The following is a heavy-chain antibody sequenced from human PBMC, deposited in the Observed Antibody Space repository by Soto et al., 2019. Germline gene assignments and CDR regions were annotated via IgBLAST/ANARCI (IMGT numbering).Heavy chain of an antibody. V-gene: IGHV3-33*01. Sequence: GGSLRLSCAASGFTFSSYGMHWVRQAPGKGLEWVAVIWYDGSNKYYADSVKGRFTISRDNSKNTLYLQMNSLRAEDTAVYYCARDHLIAVAGKNYFDYWGQGTLVTVSS. CDR1: GFTFSSYG. J-gene: IGHJ4*02. D-gene: IGHD6-19*01. CDR3: ARDHLIAVAGKNYFDY. CDR2: IWYDGSNK.